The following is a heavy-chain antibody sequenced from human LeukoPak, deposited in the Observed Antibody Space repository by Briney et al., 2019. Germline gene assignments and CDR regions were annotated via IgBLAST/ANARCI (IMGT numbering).Heavy chain of an antibody. CDR3: ARDYGFGLLPAAKRY. D-gene: IGHD3/OR15-3a*01. J-gene: IGHJ4*02. V-gene: IGHV3-30-3*01. CDR1: GFTFSSYG. CDR2: ILYDGSNK. Sequence: GGSLKLSCTASGFTFSSYGFHWVRQAPGKGLEWVALILYDGSNKYYADSVKGRFTISRDDSTNTLYLQVHSLRGEDTAVYYCARDYGFGLLPAAKRYWGQGTLVTVSS.